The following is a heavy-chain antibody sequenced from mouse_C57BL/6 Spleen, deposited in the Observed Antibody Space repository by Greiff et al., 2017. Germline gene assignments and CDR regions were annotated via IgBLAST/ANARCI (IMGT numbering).Heavy chain of an antibody. Sequence: LQESGPELVKPGASVKISCKASGYAFSSSWMNWVKQRPGKGLEWIGRIYPGDGDTNYNGKFKGKATLTADKSSSTAYMQLSSLTSEDSAVYFCARSAYDYDLYWYFDVWGTGTTVTVSS. D-gene: IGHD2-4*01. J-gene: IGHJ1*03. CDR2: IYPGDGDT. CDR3: ARSAYDYDLYWYFDV. V-gene: IGHV1-82*01. CDR1: GYAFSSSW.